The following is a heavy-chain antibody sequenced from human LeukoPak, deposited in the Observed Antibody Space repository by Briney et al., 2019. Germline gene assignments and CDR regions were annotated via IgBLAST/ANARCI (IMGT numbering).Heavy chain of an antibody. CDR2: ISWDGGST. J-gene: IGHJ4*02. V-gene: IGHV3-43*01. CDR3: AKDMLEGGLGAEPHFDY. D-gene: IGHD3-16*01. Sequence: GGSQRLSCAASGFTFDDYTMHWVRQAPGKGLEWVSLISWDGGSTYYADSVKGRFTISRDNSKNSLYLQMNSLRTEDTALYYCAKDMLEGGLGAEPHFDYWGQGTLVTVSS. CDR1: GFTFDDYT.